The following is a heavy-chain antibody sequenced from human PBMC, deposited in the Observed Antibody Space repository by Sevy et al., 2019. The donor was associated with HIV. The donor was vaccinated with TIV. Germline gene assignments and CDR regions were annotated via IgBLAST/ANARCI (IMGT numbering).Heavy chain of an antibody. Sequence: GGSLRLSCAASGFTFGNYAMNWVRQAPGKGLEWVSSISGSTIDTSYADSVKGRFTISRDNSQNTLYLEMNGLRAEDTAVYYCAKGRTYNLSWYYLDHWGQGTLVTVS. CDR3: AKGRTYNLSWYYLDH. V-gene: IGHV3-23*01. D-gene: IGHD6-13*01. CDR2: ISGSTIDT. CDR1: GFTFGNYA. J-gene: IGHJ4*02.